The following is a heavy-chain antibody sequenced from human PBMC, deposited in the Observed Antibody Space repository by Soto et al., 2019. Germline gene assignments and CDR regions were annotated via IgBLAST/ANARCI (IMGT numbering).Heavy chain of an antibody. V-gene: IGHV5-51*01. J-gene: IGHJ3*02. D-gene: IGHD1-26*01. CDR1: GYSFTSYW. CDR3: ATTFSIVGATNAFDI. CDR2: IYPGDSDT. Sequence: GESLKISCKGSGYSFTSYWIGWVRQMPGKGLEWMGIIYPGDSDTRYSPSFQGQVTISADKSISTAYLQWSSLKASDTAMYYCATTFSIVGATNAFDIWGQGTMVTVSS.